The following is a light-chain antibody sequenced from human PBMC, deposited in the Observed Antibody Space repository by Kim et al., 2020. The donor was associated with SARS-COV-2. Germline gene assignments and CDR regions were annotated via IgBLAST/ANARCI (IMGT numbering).Light chain of an antibody. V-gene: IGLV2-14*01. CDR1: SSDVGAYNY. J-gene: IGLJ2*01. CDR2: NVS. Sequence: QSVLTQPASVSGSPGQSITISCTGTSSDVGAYNYVSWYQQHPGKVPKLIIYNVSHRPSGVSNHFSGSKSGNTASLTISGLQAEDEADYYCSSYTSSTTLVFGGGTQLTVL. CDR3: SSYTSSTTLV.